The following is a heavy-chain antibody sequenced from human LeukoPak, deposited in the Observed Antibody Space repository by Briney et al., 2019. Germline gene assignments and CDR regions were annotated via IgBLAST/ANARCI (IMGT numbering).Heavy chain of an antibody. CDR2: IYYSGST. Sequence: PSETLPLTCTVSGGSISSYYWSWIRQPPGKGLEWIGYIYYSGSTNYNPSLKSRVTISVDTSKNQFSLKLSSVTAADTAVYYCARLPWGVVRNYYYYYGMDVWGQGTTVTVSS. J-gene: IGHJ6*02. CDR3: ARLPWGVVRNYYYYYGMDV. D-gene: IGHD2-15*01. CDR1: GGSISSYY. V-gene: IGHV4-59*08.